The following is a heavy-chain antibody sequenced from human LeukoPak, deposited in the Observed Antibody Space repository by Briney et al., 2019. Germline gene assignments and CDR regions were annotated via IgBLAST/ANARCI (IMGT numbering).Heavy chain of an antibody. Sequence: GGSLRLSCAASRFTFSSYSMNWVRQAPGKGLEWVSSISSSGSYIYYADSVKGRFTISRDNAKNSLYLQMNSLRAEDTAVYYCARDGGFGELSNYYCYMDVWGKGTTVTVSS. CDR3: ARDGGFGELSNYYCYMDV. D-gene: IGHD3-10*01. V-gene: IGHV3-21*01. CDR2: ISSSGSYI. CDR1: RFTFSSYS. J-gene: IGHJ6*03.